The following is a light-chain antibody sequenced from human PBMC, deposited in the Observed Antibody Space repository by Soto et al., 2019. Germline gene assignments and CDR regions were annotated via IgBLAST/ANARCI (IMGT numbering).Light chain of an antibody. J-gene: IGLJ1*01. V-gene: IGLV2-14*03. CDR2: NVF. CDR3: SSFSNTTTPFF. Sequence: QSVLTQPASVSGSPGQSITISCTGTSRDVGGYNYVSWYQKNPGKAPKLMIYNVFNRPSGVSDRFSGSKSGNTASLTISGLQAKEEADYYCSSFSNTTTPFFFGTGTRVT. CDR1: SRDVGGYNY.